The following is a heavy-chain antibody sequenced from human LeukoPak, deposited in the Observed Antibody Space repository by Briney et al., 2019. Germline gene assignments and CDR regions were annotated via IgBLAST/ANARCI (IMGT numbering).Heavy chain of an antibody. V-gene: IGHV3-11*04. J-gene: IGHJ4*02. CDR1: GFTFSDYY. CDR2: ISSSGSTI. Sequence: GGSLRLSCAASGFTFSDYYMSWIRQAPGKGLEWVSYISSSGSTIYYADSVKGRFTISRDNSKNTLYLQMNSLRAEDTAVYYCARDDSSGYYYGFDYWGQGTLVTVSS. D-gene: IGHD3-22*01. CDR3: ARDDSSGYYYGFDY.